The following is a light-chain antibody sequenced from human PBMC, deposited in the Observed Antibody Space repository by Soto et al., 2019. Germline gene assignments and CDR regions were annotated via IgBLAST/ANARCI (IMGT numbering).Light chain of an antibody. CDR3: SAFTSSDSGV. V-gene: IGLV2-8*01. CDR2: EVT. CDR1: SSDVGAYNY. J-gene: IGLJ3*02. Sequence: QSALTQPPSASGSPGQSVTISCTGTSSDVGAYNYVSWYQQHAGKAPKLVIYEVTKRPSGVPDRFSGSKSANTASLTVSGLEAEAEDDYYCSAFTSSDSGVFGGGTKLTVL.